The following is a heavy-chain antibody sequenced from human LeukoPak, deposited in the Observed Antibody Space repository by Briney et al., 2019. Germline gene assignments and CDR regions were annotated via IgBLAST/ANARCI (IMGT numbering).Heavy chain of an antibody. V-gene: IGHV4-31*03. CDR2: IYYSGST. D-gene: IGHD3-10*01. J-gene: IGHJ4*02. Sequence: RPSQTLSLTCTVSGGSISSGGYYWSWIRQHPGKGLEWIGYIYYSGSTYYNPSLKSRVTISVDTSKNQFSLKLHSVTAADTAVYYCASLRYGSGSQGALDYGSDYWGQGTLVTVSS. CDR1: GGSISSGGYY. CDR3: ASLRYGSGSQGALDYGSDY.